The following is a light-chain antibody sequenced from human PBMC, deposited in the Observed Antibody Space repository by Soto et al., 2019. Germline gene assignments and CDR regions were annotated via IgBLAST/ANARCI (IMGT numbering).Light chain of an antibody. CDR3: QRYQSSWT. Sequence: DIQMTQSPPTLSASVGGRVTITCRASQSISYWLAWYQQEPGKAPKLLISDASNLESGVPSRFSGSGSGTEFTLTISSLQPDDFATYYCQRYQSSWTFGQGTKVDIK. J-gene: IGKJ1*01. V-gene: IGKV1-5*01. CDR1: QSISYW. CDR2: DAS.